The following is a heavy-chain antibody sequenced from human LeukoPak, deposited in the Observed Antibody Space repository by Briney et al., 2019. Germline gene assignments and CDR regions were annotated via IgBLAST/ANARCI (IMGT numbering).Heavy chain of an antibody. CDR3: AKAPYCSGGSCYLDY. V-gene: IGHV3-23*01. CDR2: ISGSGGST. D-gene: IGHD2-15*01. J-gene: IGHJ4*02. Sequence: PGGSLRLSCAASGFTFSSYAMSWVRQAPGKGLEWVSAISGSGGSTYYADSVKGWFTISRDNSKNTLYLQMNSLRAEDTAVYYCAKAPYCSGGSCYLDYWGQGTLVTVSS. CDR1: GFTFSSYA.